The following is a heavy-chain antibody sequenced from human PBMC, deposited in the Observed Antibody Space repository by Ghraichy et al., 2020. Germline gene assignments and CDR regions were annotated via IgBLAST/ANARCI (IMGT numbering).Heavy chain of an antibody. J-gene: IGHJ1*01. CDR1: GGSFSGYY. Sequence: SETLSLTCAVYGGSFSGYYWSWIRQPPGKGLEWIGEINHSGSTNYNPSLKSRVTISVDTSKNQFSLKLSSVTAADTAVYYCARGPVAVAVRRIYFQHWGQGTLVTVSS. CDR3: ARGPVAVAVRRIYFQH. V-gene: IGHV4-34*01. CDR2: INHSGST. D-gene: IGHD6-19*01.